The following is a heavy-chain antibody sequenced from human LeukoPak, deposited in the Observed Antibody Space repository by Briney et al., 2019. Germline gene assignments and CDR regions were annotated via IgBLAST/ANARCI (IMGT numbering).Heavy chain of an antibody. Sequence: PSETLSLTCTVSGGSISSGDYYWSWNRQPPGKGLEWIGSIFYSGSTYYNPSLKSRVTISVDTSKNQFSLKLSSVTAADTAVYYCARGARMNDYWGVGTLVTVSS. CDR1: GGSISSGDYY. D-gene: IGHD2-15*01. J-gene: IGHJ4*02. V-gene: IGHV4-30-4*01. CDR3: ARGARMNDY. CDR2: IFYSGST.